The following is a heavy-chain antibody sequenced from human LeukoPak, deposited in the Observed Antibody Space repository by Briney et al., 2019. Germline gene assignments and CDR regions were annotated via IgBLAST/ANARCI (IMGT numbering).Heavy chain of an antibody. D-gene: IGHD3-22*01. J-gene: IGHJ3*02. V-gene: IGHV4-34*01. CDR3: ARGRYYDRPRDAFDT. CDR2: INHSGST. CDR1: GGSFSGYY. Sequence: KLSETLSLTCAVYGGSFSGYYWSWIRQPPGKGLEWIGEINHSGSTNYNPSLKSRVTISVDTSKNQFSLKLSSVTAADTAVCYCARGRYYDRPRDAFDTWGQGTMVTVSS.